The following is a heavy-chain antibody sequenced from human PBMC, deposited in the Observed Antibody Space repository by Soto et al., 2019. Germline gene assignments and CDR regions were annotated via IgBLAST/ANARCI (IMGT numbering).Heavy chain of an antibody. CDR3: AKACGSDY. CDR1: GFTFSSYT. CDR2: ISGSGSST. D-gene: IGHD1-1*01. V-gene: IGHV3-23*01. J-gene: IGHJ4*02. Sequence: EVQLLESGGGLVEPGGSRRLSCAASGFTFSSYTMSWVRQAPGKGLEWVSTISGSGSSTYSADSVKGRFTISRDNPKNTLYLQMNSLRVEDTAIYYCAKACGSDYWGQGTLVTVSS.